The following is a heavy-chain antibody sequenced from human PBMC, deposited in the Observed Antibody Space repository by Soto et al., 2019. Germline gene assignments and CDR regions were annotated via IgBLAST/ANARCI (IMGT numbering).Heavy chain of an antibody. J-gene: IGHJ5*02. CDR1: GFTFSTYG. V-gene: IGHV3-30*18. Sequence: QVQLVESGGGVVQPGMSLRLSCAASGFTFSTYGMHWVRQAPGKGLEWVAAILKDGSQQFYADSVKGRLTISRDNSKNTLSLEMNSLRAEDTAVYYCAKDPANLGNWFDLWGQGTLVTVSS. CDR2: ILKDGSQQ. CDR3: AKDPANLGNWFDL.